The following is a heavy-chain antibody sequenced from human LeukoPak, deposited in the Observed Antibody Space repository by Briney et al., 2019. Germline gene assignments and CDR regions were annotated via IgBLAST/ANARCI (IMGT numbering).Heavy chain of an antibody. Sequence: ASVKVSCKASGYTFSSYFISWVRQAPGQGLEWVGRISTDTGNTNYAQKFQGRVTMTTDTSTTTAYMELRSLRSDDTAVYYCTRRSPQDWFDPWGQGTLVTVSS. CDR1: GYTFSSYF. CDR3: TRRSPQDWFDP. CDR2: ISTDTGNT. J-gene: IGHJ5*02. V-gene: IGHV1-18*01.